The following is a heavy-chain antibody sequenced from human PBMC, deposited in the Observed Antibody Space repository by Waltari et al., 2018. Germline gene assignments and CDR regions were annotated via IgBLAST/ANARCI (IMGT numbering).Heavy chain of an antibody. CDR1: GDSITTYS. D-gene: IGHD3-3*01. J-gene: IGHJ5*02. CDR2: ISYSGGT. CDR3: ARRVVQALPPSHGNWFDP. V-gene: IGHV4-59*08. Sequence: QESGPGLVKPSETLSLTCTVSGDSITTYSWNWIRQAPGRGLEGIAYISYSGGTHYTAGTHYNPSLQSRITMSIDTSKNQFSLNLRSVTAAYTAIYYRARRVVQALPPSHGNWFDPWGQGALVTVSS.